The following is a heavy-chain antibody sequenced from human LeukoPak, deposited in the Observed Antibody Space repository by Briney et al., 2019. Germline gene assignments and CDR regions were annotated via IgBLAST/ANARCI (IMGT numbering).Heavy chain of an antibody. CDR1: GYTFSTYS. CDR3: AGDRSYMDV. V-gene: IGHV3-7*01. Sequence: GGSLRLSCAASGYTFSTYSMNWVRHAPGGGLEGVANIKQDGSEKYYVDSVKGRFTISRDNAKNSLYLQMNSLRAEDTAVYYCAGDRSYMDVWGKGTTVTVSS. J-gene: IGHJ6*03. CDR2: IKQDGSEK.